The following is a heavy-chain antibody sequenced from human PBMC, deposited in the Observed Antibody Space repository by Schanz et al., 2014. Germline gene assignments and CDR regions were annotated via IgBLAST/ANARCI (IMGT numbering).Heavy chain of an antibody. J-gene: IGHJ4*02. CDR1: GLIFSNYV. CDR3: AKIERNED. V-gene: IGHV3-23*04. D-gene: IGHD1-1*01. Sequence: EAHLVESGGGLVKPGGSLKLSCAASGLIFSNYVMSWVRQAPGKGLEWVSTIGTSGGTNYAESVKGRFTISRDNSKNTLYLQMNSLRAEDTAVYFCAKIERNEDWGQGTLVTVSS. CDR2: IGTSGGT.